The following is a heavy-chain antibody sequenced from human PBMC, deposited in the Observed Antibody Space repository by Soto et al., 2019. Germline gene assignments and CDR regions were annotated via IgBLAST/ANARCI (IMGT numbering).Heavy chain of an antibody. D-gene: IGHD3-10*01. CDR2: IYYSGNT. CDR3: ARVYGSGSYFFDS. J-gene: IGHJ4*02. CDR1: GGSISNAAYY. V-gene: IGHV4-39*01. Sequence: QLQLQESGPGLVKPSETLSLTCNVSGGSISNAAYYWGWIRQPPGKGLECIGIIYYSGNTYYTPSHKLRVTMSVETSKNQFSLKLSSVSAADTSMYYCARVYGSGSYFFDSWGQGTLVTVSS.